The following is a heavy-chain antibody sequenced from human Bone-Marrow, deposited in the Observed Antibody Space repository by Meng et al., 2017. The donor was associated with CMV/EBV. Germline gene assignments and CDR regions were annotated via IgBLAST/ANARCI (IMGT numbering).Heavy chain of an antibody. V-gene: IGHV1-46*01. CDR1: GYTFTSFH. D-gene: IGHD6-6*01. CDR2: INPSGGRT. J-gene: IGHJ4*02. Sequence: ASVKVSCKASGYTFTSFHMHWVRQAPGQGLEWMGIINPSGGRTSYAQKFQGRVTINTDESTTTAYMELSSLRSEDTAVYYCARAPSIAAPFDYWGQGTLVTVSS. CDR3: ARAPSIAAPFDY.